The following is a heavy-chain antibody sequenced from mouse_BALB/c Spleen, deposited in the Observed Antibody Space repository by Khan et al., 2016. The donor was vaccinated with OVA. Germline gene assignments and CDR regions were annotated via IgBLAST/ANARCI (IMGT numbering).Heavy chain of an antibody. CDR2: INPSTAYT. V-gene: IGHV1-7*01. CDR3: ARRGLRWDFDY. Sequence: QVQLQQSGAELAKPGASVKMSCKASGYTFINYWILWVKQRPGQGLEWIGYINPSTAYTEYNQNFKDKATLTADKSSRTAYMQLSSLTSEDSAVYYCARRGLRWDFDYWGQGTTLTVPS. D-gene: IGHD1-1*01. CDR1: GYTFINYW. J-gene: IGHJ2*01.